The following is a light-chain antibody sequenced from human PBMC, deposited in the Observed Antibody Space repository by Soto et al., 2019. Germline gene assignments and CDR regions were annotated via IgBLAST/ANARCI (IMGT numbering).Light chain of an antibody. J-gene: IGLJ7*01. CDR1: SSDIGGHDD. CDR3: SSYASSSTSVV. V-gene: IGLV2-14*03. CDR2: EVT. Sequence: QSVLTQPASVSGSPGQSITISCTGTSSDIGGHDDVSWYQQHPGKVPKLILYEVTNRPSGVSDRFIGSKSGNTASLTISGLQPEDEADYYCSSYASSSTSVVFGGGTQLTVL.